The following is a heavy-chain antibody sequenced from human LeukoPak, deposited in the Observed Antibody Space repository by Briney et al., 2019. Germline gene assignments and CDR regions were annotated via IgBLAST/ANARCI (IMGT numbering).Heavy chain of an antibody. CDR1: GFTFDNYA. CDR2: ISWNSGSI. V-gene: IGHV3-9*03. Sequence: GGSLRLSCAASGFTFDNYAIHWVRQAPGKGLEWVSGISWNSGSIGYADSVKGRFTISRDNAKNSLYLQMNSLRAEDMALYYCAKDRSGWSDAFDIWGQGTMVTLSS. CDR3: AKDRSGWSDAFDI. J-gene: IGHJ3*02. D-gene: IGHD6-19*01.